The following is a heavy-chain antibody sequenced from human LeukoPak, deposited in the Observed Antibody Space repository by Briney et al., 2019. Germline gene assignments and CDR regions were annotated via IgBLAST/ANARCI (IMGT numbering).Heavy chain of an antibody. D-gene: IGHD4-17*01. CDR3: ARAGPFHYGDYADYFDY. J-gene: IGHJ4*02. CDR2: IIPVFGTA. Sequence: ATVKVSCKASGGTFSSYAISWVRQAPGQGLEWMGRIIPVFGTANYAQKFQGRVTITTDESTSTAYMALSSLRSEHTAVYYCARAGPFHYGDYADYFDYWGQGTLVTVSS. V-gene: IGHV1-69*05. CDR1: GGTFSSYA.